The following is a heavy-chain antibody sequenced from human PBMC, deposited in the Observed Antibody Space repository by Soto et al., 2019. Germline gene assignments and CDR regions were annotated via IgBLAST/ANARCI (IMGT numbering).Heavy chain of an antibody. CDR1: GFTLSNDL. Sequence: GGSLRLSCSASGFTLSNDLVHWVRQSPGKGLEWVAVISDDGSIKYYADSVKGRFTISRDNSKNTFYLQMNSLRGDDTALYYCARAIETAMDPCDYWGQGALVTVSS. D-gene: IGHD5-18*01. V-gene: IGHV3-30-3*01. CDR2: ISDDGSIK. CDR3: ARAIETAMDPCDY. J-gene: IGHJ4*02.